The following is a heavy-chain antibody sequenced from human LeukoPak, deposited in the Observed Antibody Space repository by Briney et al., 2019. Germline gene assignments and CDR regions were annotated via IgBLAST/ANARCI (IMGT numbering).Heavy chain of an antibody. CDR3: ARGGQRYYYGSGTYYAIDY. J-gene: IGHJ4*02. V-gene: IGHV1-18*01. CDR2: ISGYNGDT. D-gene: IGHD3-10*01. CDR1: GYTFTSYG. Sequence: ASVKVSCKASGYTFTSYGISWVRQAPGQGLEWMGWISGYNGDTNYAEKLQGKVTMTTDTSTSTAYMELKSLRSDDTAVYYCARGGQRYYYGSGTYYAIDYWAREPWSPSPQ.